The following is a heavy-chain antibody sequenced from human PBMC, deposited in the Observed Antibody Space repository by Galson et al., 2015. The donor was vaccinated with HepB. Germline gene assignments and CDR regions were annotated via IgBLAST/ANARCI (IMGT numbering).Heavy chain of an antibody. V-gene: IGHV5-10-1*03. CDR1: GYSFTSYW. D-gene: IGHD3-22*01. CDR3: ASLTYYYDSSGYREGDY. J-gene: IGHJ4*02. Sequence: QSGAEVKKPGESLRISCKGSGYSFTSYWISWVRQMPGKGLEWMGRIDPSDSYTNYSPSFQGHVTISADKSISTAYLQWSSLKASDTAMYYCASLTYYYDSSGYREGDYWGQGTLVTVSS. CDR2: IDPSDSYT.